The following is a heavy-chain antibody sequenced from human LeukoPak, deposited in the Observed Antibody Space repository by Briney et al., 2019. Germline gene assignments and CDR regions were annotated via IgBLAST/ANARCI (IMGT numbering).Heavy chain of an antibody. Sequence: GASVKVSCKASGYTFTTSFIHWVRQAPGQGLEWMGWINPNSGGTTYAQQFRGRVTMTRDTSITTAYMELSGLRSDDTAVYYCAREGYDLRAYDYWGQGTLVTVSS. D-gene: IGHD2-15*01. V-gene: IGHV1-2*02. CDR1: GYTFTTSF. J-gene: IGHJ4*02. CDR3: AREGYDLRAYDY. CDR2: INPNSGGT.